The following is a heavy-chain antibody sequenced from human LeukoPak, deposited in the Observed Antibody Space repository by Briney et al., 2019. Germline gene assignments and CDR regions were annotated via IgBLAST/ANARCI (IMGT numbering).Heavy chain of an antibody. CDR1: GGSISSYY. D-gene: IGHD2-8*01. J-gene: IGHJ5*02. CDR2: IYYSGST. Sequence: SETLSLTCTVSGGSISSYYWSWIRQPPGKGLEWMWDIYYSGSTNYNPSLKSGVTISVDTAKNQCSLKLRSVTAADTAVYYCARDTNWRPPFYNWFHPWGQGTLVTVSS. CDR3: ARDTNWRPPFYNWFHP. V-gene: IGHV4-59*01.